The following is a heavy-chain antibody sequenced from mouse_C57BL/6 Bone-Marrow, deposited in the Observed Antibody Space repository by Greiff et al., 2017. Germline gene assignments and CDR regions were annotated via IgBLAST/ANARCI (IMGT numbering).Heavy chain of an antibody. D-gene: IGHD2-3*01. CDR2: ISSGGSYT. J-gene: IGHJ3*01. CDR3: ARRWLLAWFAY. CDR1: GFTFSSYG. Sequence: EVMLVESGGDLVKPGGSLKLSCAASGFTFSSYGMSWVRQTPDKRLEWVATISSGGSYTYYPDSVKGRFTISRDNAKNTLYLQMSSLKSEDTATYYCARRWLLAWFAYWGQGTLVTVSA. V-gene: IGHV5-6*02.